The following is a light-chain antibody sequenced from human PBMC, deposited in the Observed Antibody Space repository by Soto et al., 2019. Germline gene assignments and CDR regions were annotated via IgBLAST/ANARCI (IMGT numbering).Light chain of an antibody. V-gene: IGKV3-11*01. CDR1: QSVSSY. J-gene: IGKJ3*01. Sequence: EIVLTQSPATLSLSPGERATLSCRASQSVSSYLAWYQQKPGQAPRLLIYDASNSATGIPVRFSGSGSGTDFTLTISSLEPEDFAVYYCQQRSNWPPFTFGPGTKVDIK. CDR3: QQRSNWPPFT. CDR2: DAS.